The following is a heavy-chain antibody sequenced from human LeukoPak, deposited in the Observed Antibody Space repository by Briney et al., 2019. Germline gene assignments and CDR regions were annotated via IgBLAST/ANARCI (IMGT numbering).Heavy chain of an antibody. CDR1: GGSISSYY. Sequence: SETLSLTCTVSGGSISSYYWSWIRQPPGKGLEWIGYIYYSGSTNYNPSLKSRVTISVDTSKNQFSLKLSSVTAADTAVYYCAREANSPTARYWYFDLWGRGTQVTVSS. CDR3: AREANSPTARYWYFDL. V-gene: IGHV4-59*01. J-gene: IGHJ2*01. D-gene: IGHD2-21*01. CDR2: IYYSGST.